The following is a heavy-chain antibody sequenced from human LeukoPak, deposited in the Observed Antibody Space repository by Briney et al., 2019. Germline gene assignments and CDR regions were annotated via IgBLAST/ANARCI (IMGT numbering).Heavy chain of an antibody. V-gene: IGHV3-23*01. CDR1: AFTFDNYA. Sequence: GGSLRLSCAASAFTFDNYAMSWVRQAPGKGLEWVSAISGSGGSTYYADSVKGRFTISRDNSKNTLYLQMNSLRAEDTAVYYCAKDRSRGGAVAGPVDYWGQGTLVTVSS. CDR2: ISGSGGST. CDR3: AKDRSRGGAVAGPVDY. D-gene: IGHD6-19*01. J-gene: IGHJ4*02.